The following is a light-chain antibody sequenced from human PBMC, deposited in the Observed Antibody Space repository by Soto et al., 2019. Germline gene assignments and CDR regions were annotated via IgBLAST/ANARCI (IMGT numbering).Light chain of an antibody. CDR2: GAS. V-gene: IGKV3-20*01. J-gene: IGKJ1*01. Sequence: DIVWTQSPGPLSLSPGARSTLSCRASQSVSTSYLAWYQQKPGQAPRLLIYGASSRATGIPDRFSGSGSGTDFTLTISGLEPEDFAVYYCQQYGNSRGTFGQGTRWIS. CDR1: QSVSTSY. CDR3: QQYGNSRGT.